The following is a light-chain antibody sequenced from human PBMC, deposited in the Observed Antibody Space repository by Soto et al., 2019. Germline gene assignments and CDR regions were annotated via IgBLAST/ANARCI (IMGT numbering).Light chain of an antibody. CDR2: GAS. V-gene: IGKV3-20*01. Sequence: ETVLTQSPGTLSLSPGERATLSCRASQSVRSSYLAWYQQKPGQAPRLLIYGASNRATGIPDRFSGSGSGTDFTLTISRLEPEDFAVYYCQQYGSSGTFGQGTRLEIK. CDR1: QSVRSSY. J-gene: IGKJ5*01. CDR3: QQYGSSGT.